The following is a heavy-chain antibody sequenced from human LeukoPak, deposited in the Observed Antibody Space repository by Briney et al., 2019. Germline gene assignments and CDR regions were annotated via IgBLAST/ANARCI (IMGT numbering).Heavy chain of an antibody. J-gene: IGHJ4*02. CDR1: GFAFSRYA. CDR2: ISSNGGST. V-gene: IGHV3-64*01. CDR3: AREVIAVAGIYFDY. D-gene: IGHD6-19*01. Sequence: GGSLRLSCAASGFAFSRYAMHWVRQAPGNGLEYVSAISSNGGSTYYANSVKGRFTISRDNSKNTLYLQMGSLRAEDMAVYYCAREVIAVAGIYFDYWGQGTLVTVSS.